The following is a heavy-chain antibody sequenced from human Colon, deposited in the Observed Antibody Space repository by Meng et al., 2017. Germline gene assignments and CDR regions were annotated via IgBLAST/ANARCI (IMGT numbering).Heavy chain of an antibody. J-gene: IGHJ4*02. CDR2: ISYDGSNK. D-gene: IGHD3-22*01. V-gene: IGHV3-30*04. CDR1: GSTFSSYA. Sequence: GESLKISCAASGSTFSSYAMHWVRQAPGKGLEWVAVISYDGSNKYYEDSVKGRFTISRDNSKNTLYLQMNSLRAEDTAVYYCARRSNDYYDSSGYQLDYWGQGTLVTVSS. CDR3: ARRSNDYYDSSGYQLDY.